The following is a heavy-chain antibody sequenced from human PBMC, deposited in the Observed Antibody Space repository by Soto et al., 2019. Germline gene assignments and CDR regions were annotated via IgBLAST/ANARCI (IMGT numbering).Heavy chain of an antibody. Sequence: ASVKVSCKASGYTFTSYAMHWVRQAPGQRLEWMGWINAGNGNTKYSQKFQGRVTITRDTSASTAYMELSSLRSEDTAVYYCAREGAAAGPYYFDYWGQGTLVTVSS. CDR1: GYTFTSYA. J-gene: IGHJ4*02. CDR3: AREGAAAGPYYFDY. D-gene: IGHD6-13*01. V-gene: IGHV1-3*01. CDR2: INAGNGNT.